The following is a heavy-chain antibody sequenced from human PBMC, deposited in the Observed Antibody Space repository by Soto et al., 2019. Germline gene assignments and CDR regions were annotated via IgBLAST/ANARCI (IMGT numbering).Heavy chain of an antibody. Sequence: EVQLLESGGGLVQPGGSLRLSCAASGSNFDSYAMNWVRQAPGKGLEWVSAISRDGGTTFYADSVKGRFTISRDNSENTLYMEMNSLRVEDTAVYYCAKGGFWVHYGMDVWGQGNTVTVSS. CDR2: ISRDGGTT. CDR3: AKGGFWVHYGMDV. D-gene: IGHD3-16*01. CDR1: GSNFDSYA. J-gene: IGHJ6*02. V-gene: IGHV3-23*01.